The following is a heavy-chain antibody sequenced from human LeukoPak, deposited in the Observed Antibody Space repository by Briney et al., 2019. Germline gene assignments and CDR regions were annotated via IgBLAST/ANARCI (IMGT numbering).Heavy chain of an antibody. CDR2: IDPSDSYT. D-gene: IGHD3-10*01. CDR1: GYSFTTHW. CDR3: ARDGFTMVRGIIISYYGMDV. Sequence: GESLKISCKGSGYSFTTHWISWVRQMPGKGLEWVGRIDPSDSYTNYSPSFQGHVTISADKSISTAYLQWSSLKASDTSMYYCARDGFTMVRGIIISYYGMDVWGQGTTVTVSS. V-gene: IGHV5-10-1*01. J-gene: IGHJ6*02.